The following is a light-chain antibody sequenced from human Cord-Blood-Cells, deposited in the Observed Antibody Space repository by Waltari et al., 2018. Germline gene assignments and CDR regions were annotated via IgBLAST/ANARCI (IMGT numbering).Light chain of an antibody. Sequence: DIQMTQSPSSLSASLGDRVTITSRASQSISSYLNWYQQKPGKAPKLLIYAASSLQSGVPSRFSGSGSGTDFTLTISSLQPEDFATYYCQQSYSTPRGYTFGQGTKLEIK. CDR3: QQSYSTPRGYT. CDR1: QSISSY. J-gene: IGKJ2*01. V-gene: IGKV1-39*01. CDR2: AAS.